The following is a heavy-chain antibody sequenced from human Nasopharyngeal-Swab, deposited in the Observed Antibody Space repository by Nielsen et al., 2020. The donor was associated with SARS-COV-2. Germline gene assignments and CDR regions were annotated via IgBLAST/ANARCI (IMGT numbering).Heavy chain of an antibody. CDR2: IYYSGST. CDR3: ARETRSWTGGGAFDI. V-gene: IGHV4-59*01. J-gene: IGHJ3*02. Sequence: SETLSLTCTVSGGSISSYYWSWIRQPPGKGLEWIGYIYYSGSTNYNPSLKSRVTISVDTSKNQLTLTLSSVTAADTAVYYCARETRSWTGGGAFDIWGQGTMGTVSS. CDR1: GGSISSYY. D-gene: IGHD6-13*01.